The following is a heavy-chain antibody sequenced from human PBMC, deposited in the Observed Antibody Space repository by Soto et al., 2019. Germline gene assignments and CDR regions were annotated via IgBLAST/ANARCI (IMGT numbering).Heavy chain of an antibody. Sequence: GGSLRLSCAASGFTFSSYSMNWVRQAPGKGLEWVSSISSSSSYIYYADSVKGRFTISRDNAKNSLYLQMNSLRAEDTAVYYCARDREVVVVPAEMADYWGQGTLVTVSS. V-gene: IGHV3-21*01. D-gene: IGHD2-2*01. CDR1: GFTFSSYS. CDR2: ISSSSSYI. CDR3: ARDREVVVVPAEMADY. J-gene: IGHJ4*02.